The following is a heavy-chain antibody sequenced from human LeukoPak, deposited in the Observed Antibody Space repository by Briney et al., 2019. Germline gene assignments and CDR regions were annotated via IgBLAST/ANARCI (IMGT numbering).Heavy chain of an antibody. J-gene: IGHJ4*02. Sequence: ETLSLTCTVSGGSISSYYWSWIRQPPGKGLEWIGYIYYSGSTNYNPSLKSRVTISVDTSKNQFSLKLSSVTAADTAVYYCARAGGYCSGGGCLPDYWGQGTLVTVSS. CDR2: IYYSGST. D-gene: IGHD2-15*01. CDR3: ARAGGYCSGGGCLPDY. CDR1: GGSISSYY. V-gene: IGHV4-59*01.